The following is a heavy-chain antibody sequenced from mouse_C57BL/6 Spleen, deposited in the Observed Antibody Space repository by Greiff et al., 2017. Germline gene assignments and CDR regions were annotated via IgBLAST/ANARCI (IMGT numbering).Heavy chain of an antibody. Sequence: EVKVVESGPGMVKPSQSLSLTCTVTGYSITSGYDWHWIRHFPGNKLEWMGYISYSGSTNYNPSLKSRISITHDTSKNHFFLKLNSVTTEDTATYYCARADSNPWYFDVWGTGTTVTVSS. CDR3: ARADSNPWYFDV. D-gene: IGHD2-5*01. CDR2: ISYSGST. V-gene: IGHV3-1*01. J-gene: IGHJ1*03. CDR1: GYSITSGYD.